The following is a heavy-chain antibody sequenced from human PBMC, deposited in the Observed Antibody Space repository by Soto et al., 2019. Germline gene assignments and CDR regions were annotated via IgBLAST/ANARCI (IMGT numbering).Heavy chain of an antibody. CDR1: GFNFSSYT. J-gene: IGHJ3*01. V-gene: IGHV3-21*01. Sequence: EVQLVESGGGLVKPGGSLRLSCAASGFNFSSYTMNWVRQAPGKGLEWVSSISSGNRYIYYADSVRGRLIISRDDATNSLYPQMTSLRAEDTAVYYCARDRCRSASCYQTYAFDLWGQGTMVTVSS. CDR3: ARDRCRSASCYQTYAFDL. CDR2: ISSGNRYI. D-gene: IGHD2-15*01.